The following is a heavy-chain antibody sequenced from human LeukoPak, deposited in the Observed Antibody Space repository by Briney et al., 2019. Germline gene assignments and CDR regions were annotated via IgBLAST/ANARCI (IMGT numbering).Heavy chain of an antibody. V-gene: IGHV3-30*02. CDR2: IRYDGSNK. D-gene: IGHD4-17*01. CDR1: GFILSSSA. CDR3: AKDGPMTTVTSQYMDV. Sequence: GGSLRLFCAASGFILSSSAMHWVRQAPGKGLEWVAFIRYDGSNKYYADSVKGRFTISRDNSKNTLYLQMNSLRAEDTAVYYCAKDGPMTTVTSQYMDVWGKRTTVTIS. J-gene: IGHJ6*03.